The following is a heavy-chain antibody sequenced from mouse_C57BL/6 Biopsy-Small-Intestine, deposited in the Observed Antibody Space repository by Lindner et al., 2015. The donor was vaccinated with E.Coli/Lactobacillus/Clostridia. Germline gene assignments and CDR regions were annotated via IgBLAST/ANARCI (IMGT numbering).Heavy chain of an antibody. D-gene: IGHD4-1*01. J-gene: IGHJ1*03. V-gene: IGHV5-17*01. Sequence: ESGGGLVKPGGSLKLSCAASGFTFSDYGMHWVRQAPEKGLEWVAYISGGSSTIYYADTVKGRFTISRDNAKNTLFLQMTSLRSEDTAMYFCSRDWDVSWYFDVWGTGTTVTVSS. CDR3: SRDWDVSWYFDV. CDR2: ISGGSSTI. CDR1: GFTFSDYG.